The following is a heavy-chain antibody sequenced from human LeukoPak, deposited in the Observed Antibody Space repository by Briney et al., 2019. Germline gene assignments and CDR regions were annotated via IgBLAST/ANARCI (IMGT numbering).Heavy chain of an antibody. CDR2: IYHSGST. D-gene: IGHD3-10*01. CDR3: ARGEMVRGVINP. CDR1: GGSISSGGYS. J-gene: IGHJ5*02. Sequence: SETLSLTCAVSGGSISSGGYSWSWIRQPPGMGLEWIGYIYHSGSTYYNPSLKSRVTISVDRSKNQFSLKLSSVTAADTAVYYCARGEMVRGVINPWGQGTLVTVSS. V-gene: IGHV4-30-2*01.